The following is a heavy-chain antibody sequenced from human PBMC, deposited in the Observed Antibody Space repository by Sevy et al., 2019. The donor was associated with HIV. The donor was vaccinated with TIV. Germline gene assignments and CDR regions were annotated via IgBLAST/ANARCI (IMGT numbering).Heavy chain of an antibody. CDR3: ARDCGTPPTAILCYFAF. Sequence: GGSLRLSCAASTFTFGHYAMHWVRQAPGKGLQWVAGISYGGSNEYYTDSVKGRFTISRDNSKKTLNLEMNNLRVEETALYYGARDCGTPPTAILCYFAFWGQGIPVTVSS. V-gene: IGHV3-30*04. CDR2: ISYGGSNE. CDR1: TFTFGHYA. J-gene: IGHJ4*02. D-gene: IGHD5-18*01.